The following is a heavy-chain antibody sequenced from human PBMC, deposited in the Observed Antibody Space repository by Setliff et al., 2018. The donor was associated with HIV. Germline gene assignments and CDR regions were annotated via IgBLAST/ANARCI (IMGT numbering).Heavy chain of an antibody. V-gene: IGHV4-38-2*01. J-gene: IGHJ4*02. CDR3: ARQPPLSVPQVCFDDY. Sequence: SETLSLTCDVSGFSITDGFYWAWIRQSPGKGREWIGSINHSGSTYCTPSLKSRVTMSVDTSKNHFSLKLSAVTAADTAMYFCARQPPLSVPQVCFDDYWGQGTLVTVSS. CDR2: INHSGST. D-gene: IGHD3-3*01. CDR1: GFSITDGFY.